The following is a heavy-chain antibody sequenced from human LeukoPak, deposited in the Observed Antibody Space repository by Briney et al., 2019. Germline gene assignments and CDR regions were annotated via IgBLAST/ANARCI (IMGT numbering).Heavy chain of an antibody. CDR1: GYTFTGYY. V-gene: IGHV1-2*02. D-gene: IGHD6-13*01. Sequence: ASVKVSCKASGYTFTGYYMHWVRPAPGQGLEWMGWINPNSGGTNYAQKFQGRVTMTRDTSISTAYMELSRLRSDDTAVYYCARDRSIAAADYYYYYYYMDVWGKGTTVTVSS. CDR2: INPNSGGT. J-gene: IGHJ6*03. CDR3: ARDRSIAAADYYYYYYYMDV.